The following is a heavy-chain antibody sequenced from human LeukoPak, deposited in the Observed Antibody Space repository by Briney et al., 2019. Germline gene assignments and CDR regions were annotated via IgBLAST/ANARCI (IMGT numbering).Heavy chain of an antibody. Sequence: SGGSLRLSCVVSGYSFSTNMMTWVRRAPGKGLEWVATILPGGRESYRVDSVKGRFTISRDNAKNSLYLQMNILRAEDTAVYYCMSAHGYWGQGTLVTVTS. CDR3: MSAHGY. V-gene: IGHV3-7*01. J-gene: IGHJ4*02. CDR1: GYSFSTNM. CDR2: ILPGGRES.